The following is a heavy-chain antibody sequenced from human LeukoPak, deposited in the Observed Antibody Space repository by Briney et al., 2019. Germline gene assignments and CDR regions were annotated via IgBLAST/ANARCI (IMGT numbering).Heavy chain of an antibody. CDR1: GYTFTTYA. CDR3: ARGIVVVPGVVPEYFQH. CDR2: INAGNGNI. J-gene: IGHJ1*01. V-gene: IGHV1-3*01. Sequence: ASVKVSCKTSGYTFTTYAIHWVRQAPGQRLEWMGWINAGNGNIKYSQKFQGRVTMTKDTSTSTAYLELSSLRSEDTAVYYCARGIVVVPGVVPEYFQHWGQGALVTVSS. D-gene: IGHD2-21*01.